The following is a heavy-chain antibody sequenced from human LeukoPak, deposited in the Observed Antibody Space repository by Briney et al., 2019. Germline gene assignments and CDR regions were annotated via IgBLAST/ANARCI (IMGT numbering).Heavy chain of an antibody. V-gene: IGHV4-38-2*01. CDR2: IYHSGST. CDR1: GYSISSGYY. Sequence: SETLSLTCGVSGYSISSGYYWGWIRQPPGKGLEWIGSIYHSGSTDYNPSLKSRVSISVDTSKNQFSLRLSSVTAADTAVYYCARVAPELEARYYYYMDVWGKGTTVPVSS. CDR3: ARVAPELEARYYYYMDV. J-gene: IGHJ6*03. D-gene: IGHD3-16*02.